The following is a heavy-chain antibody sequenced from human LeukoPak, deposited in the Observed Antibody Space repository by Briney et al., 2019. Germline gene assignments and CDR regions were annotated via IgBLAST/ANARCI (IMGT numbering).Heavy chain of an antibody. D-gene: IGHD1-26*01. V-gene: IGHV1-46*01. CDR2: INPNAGDT. J-gene: IGHJ4*02. CDR3: ARGEGYRVGAWWYFDY. CDR1: GYTFTTYY. Sequence: ASVKVSCKASGYTFTTYYLHWVRQAPGQGLEWMGIINPNAGDTGYARKFLGRVTMTRDTSTSTVYMELSSLRSEATAVYYCARGEGYRVGAWWYFDYWGQGTLVTVSS.